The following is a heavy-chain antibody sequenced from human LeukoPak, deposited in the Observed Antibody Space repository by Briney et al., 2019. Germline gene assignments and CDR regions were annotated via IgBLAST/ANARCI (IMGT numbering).Heavy chain of an antibody. J-gene: IGHJ5*02. D-gene: IGHD2-8*01. V-gene: IGHV4-61*02. CDR1: GGSISSGSYY. CDR3: ARESQSSMLYVGQLKLWFDP. CDR2: IYTSGST. Sequence: SETLSLTCTVSGGSISSGSYYWSWIRHPAGKGLEWIGRIYTSGSTNYNPSLKSRVTISVDTSKNQFSLKLSSVTAADTAVYYCARESQSSMLYVGQLKLWFDPWGQGTLVTVSS.